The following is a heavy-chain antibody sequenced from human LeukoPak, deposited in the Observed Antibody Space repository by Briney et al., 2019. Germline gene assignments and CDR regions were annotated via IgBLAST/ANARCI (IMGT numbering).Heavy chain of an antibody. J-gene: IGHJ6*03. CDR1: GGSISSSSYF. D-gene: IGHD2-2*01. V-gene: IGHV4-39*01. CDR2: IYYSGST. CDR3: ARQRKYCSSTSCYLGYYYYYMDV. Sequence: ASETLSLTCTVSGGSISSSSYFWGWIRQPPGKGLEWIGSIYYSGSTYYNPSHKSRLTRFVDTSKNQFSMKLSSVTAADTAVYYCARQRKYCSSTSCYLGYYYYYMDVWGKGTTVTVSS.